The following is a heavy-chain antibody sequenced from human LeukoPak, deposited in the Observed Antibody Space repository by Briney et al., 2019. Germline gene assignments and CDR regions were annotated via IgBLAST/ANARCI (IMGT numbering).Heavy chain of an antibody. V-gene: IGHV4-39*01. J-gene: IGHJ4*02. CDR2: IYDSGST. CDR1: GGSIRSSYYY. Sequence: SETLSLTCTVSGGSIRSSYYYWGWIRQPPGKGLEWIGSIYDSGSTYYNPSLKSRVTISVDTSKNQFSLKLNSVTAADTAVYYCARRGYSSSPDYWGQGTLVTVSS. D-gene: IGHD6-6*01. CDR3: ARRGYSSSPDY.